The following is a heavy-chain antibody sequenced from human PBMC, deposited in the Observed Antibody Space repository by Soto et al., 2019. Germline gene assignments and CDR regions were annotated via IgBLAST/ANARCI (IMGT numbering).Heavy chain of an antibody. J-gene: IGHJ4*02. Sequence: SETLSLTCTVAGGSINSDYWSWIRQPPGKGLEWIGYIFYSGYTKCDPSLKSRVTITVHTSKNQFSLTLSSVTAADTAVYYGARGVATKDFASWGKGTLVPVSS. V-gene: IGHV4-59*12. CDR1: GGSINSDY. CDR3: ARGVATKDFAS. CDR2: IFYSGYT. D-gene: IGHD5-12*01.